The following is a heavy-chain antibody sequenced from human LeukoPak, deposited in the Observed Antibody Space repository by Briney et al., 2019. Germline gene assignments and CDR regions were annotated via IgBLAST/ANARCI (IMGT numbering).Heavy chain of an antibody. J-gene: IGHJ6*03. V-gene: IGHV3-21*04. Sequence: GGSLRLSCAASGFTFDTYNFNWVRQAPGKGLEWVATIRSYSSYIHYADSVKGRFIISRDDAKKSMYLQMNSLRAEDTAVYYCAREHYFYYIDGWGKGTTVTVSS. CDR2: IRSYSSYI. CDR3: AREHYFYYIDG. CDR1: GFTFDTYN.